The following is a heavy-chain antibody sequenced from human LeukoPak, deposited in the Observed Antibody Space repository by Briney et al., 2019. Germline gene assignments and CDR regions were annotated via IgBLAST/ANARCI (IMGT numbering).Heavy chain of an antibody. D-gene: IGHD2-2*01. CDR3: ARVRCSSAACNFAAMDV. CDR1: RFTFSSYA. J-gene: IGHJ6*02. Sequence: GRSLRLSCATSRFTFSSYAMHWVRQAPGKGLEWVAVVSYDGSNKFYADSVKGRFTISRDNSKNTLYLQMNSLRAEDTAVYFCARVRCSSAACNFAAMDVWGQGTTVTVSS. CDR2: VSYDGSNK. V-gene: IGHV3-30-3*01.